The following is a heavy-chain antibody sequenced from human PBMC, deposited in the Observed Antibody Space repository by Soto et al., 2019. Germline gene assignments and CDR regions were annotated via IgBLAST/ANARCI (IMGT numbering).Heavy chain of an antibody. CDR1: GGSIGTYY. Sequence: SENPVLTCTVSGGSIGTYYWSWIRQPPGKGLEWIGYIYYSGSTNYNPSLKSRVTISVDTSKNQFSLKLSSVTAADTAVYYCARALILTGYYIHDAFDIWGQGTMVTVSS. J-gene: IGHJ3*02. D-gene: IGHD3-9*01. V-gene: IGHV4-59*01. CDR2: IYYSGST. CDR3: ARALILTGYYIHDAFDI.